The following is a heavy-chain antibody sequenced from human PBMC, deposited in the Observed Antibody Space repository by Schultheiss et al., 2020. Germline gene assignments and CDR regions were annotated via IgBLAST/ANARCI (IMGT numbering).Heavy chain of an antibody. Sequence: SETLSLTCTVSGGSISSYYWSWIRQPPGKGLEWIGSIYYSGSTYYNPSLKSRVTISVDTSKNQFSLKLSSVTAADTAVYFCAIAAPLDTVNWFDPWGQGTLVTVSS. V-gene: IGHV4-59*05. D-gene: IGHD6-6*01. CDR3: AIAAPLDTVNWFDP. CDR2: IYYSGST. J-gene: IGHJ5*02. CDR1: GGSISSYY.